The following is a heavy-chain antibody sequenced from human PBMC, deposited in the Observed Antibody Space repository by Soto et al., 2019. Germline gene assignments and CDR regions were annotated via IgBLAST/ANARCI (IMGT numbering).Heavy chain of an antibody. D-gene: IGHD3-3*01. CDR1: GGSISSYY. Sequence: SETLSLTCTVSGGSISSYYWSWIRQPPGKGLEWIGDIYYSGSTNYNPSLKSRVTISVDTSKNQFSLKLSSVTAAATAVYYCGRRYVLSVFDIGGQGKMVTVSS. CDR3: GRRYVLSVFDI. CDR2: IYYSGST. V-gene: IGHV4-59*08. J-gene: IGHJ3*02.